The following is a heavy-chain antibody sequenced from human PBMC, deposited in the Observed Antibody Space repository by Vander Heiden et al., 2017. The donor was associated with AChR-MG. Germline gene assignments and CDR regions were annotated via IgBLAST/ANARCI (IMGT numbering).Heavy chain of an antibody. J-gene: IGHJ4*02. Sequence: QVQLLESGGGVVQPGGSLRLSCAASGFNFLKFGMDWVRQAPGKGPEWVAVISYDGSHQFYADSLKGRFTISRDNSKNTLYLQIYSLRAEDTAMYYCAKDIRPYASGSFENAWTWGQGTLVTVSS. D-gene: IGHD3-10*01. CDR1: GFNFLKFG. CDR2: ISYDGSHQ. V-gene: IGHV3-30*18. CDR3: AKDIRPYASGSFENAWT.